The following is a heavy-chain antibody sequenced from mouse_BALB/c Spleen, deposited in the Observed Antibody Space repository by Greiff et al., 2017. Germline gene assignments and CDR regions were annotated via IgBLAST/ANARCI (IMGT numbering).Heavy chain of an antibody. Sequence: EVQGVETGGGLVKPGGSLTLSCAASGFTFSSYTMSWVRQTPEKRLEWVATISSGGSYTYYPDSVKGRFTISRDNAKNTLYLQMSSLKSEDTAMYYCTRATAHYFDYWGQGTTLTVSS. V-gene: IGHV5-6-4*01. CDR2: ISSGGSYT. J-gene: IGHJ2*01. CDR1: GFTFSSYT. D-gene: IGHD1-2*01. CDR3: TRATAHYFDY.